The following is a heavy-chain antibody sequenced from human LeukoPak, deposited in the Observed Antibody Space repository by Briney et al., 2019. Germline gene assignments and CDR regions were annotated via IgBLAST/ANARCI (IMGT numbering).Heavy chain of an antibody. CDR3: ARALNDFWSGYGY. D-gene: IGHD3-3*01. V-gene: IGHV3-23*01. CDR1: GFTFSNYA. CDR2: ISGSGDTT. J-gene: IGHJ4*02. Sequence: PGGSLRLSCAASGFTFSNYAMSWVRQAPGKGLEWASAISGSGDTTYYADSVKGHFTISRDNSKNTLYLQMNSLRAEDTAVYYCARALNDFWSGYGYWGQGTLVTVSS.